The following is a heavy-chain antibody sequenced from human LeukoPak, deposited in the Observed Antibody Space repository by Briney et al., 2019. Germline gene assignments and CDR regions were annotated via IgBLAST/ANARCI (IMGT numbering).Heavy chain of an antibody. CDR1: GGSMSPYH. Sequence: SSETLSLTCTVSGGSMSPYHWGWIRQPPGKGLEWTGYIYYSGSTNYDPSLKSRVTISVDTSKNQFSLKLSSVTAADTAIYYCARAVSGRFDYWGQGTLVTVSS. V-gene: IGHV4-59*08. CDR3: ARAVSGRFDY. D-gene: IGHD6-19*01. CDR2: IYYSGST. J-gene: IGHJ4*02.